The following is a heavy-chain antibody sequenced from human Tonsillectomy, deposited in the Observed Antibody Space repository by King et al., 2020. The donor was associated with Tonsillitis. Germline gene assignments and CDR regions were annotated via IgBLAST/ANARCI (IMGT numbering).Heavy chain of an antibody. CDR3: ARDRLGIPDY. Sequence: QLVQSGAEVKKPGSSVKVSCKASGGTFSSYAISWVRQAPGQGLEGMGGVIPIFGPANYAQKFQGRVTITADKSTSTAYMGLSSLRSEDTAVYYCARDRLGIPDYWGQGTLVTVSS. V-gene: IGHV1-69*06. D-gene: IGHD7-27*01. CDR2: VIPIFGPA. CDR1: GGTFSSYA. J-gene: IGHJ4*02.